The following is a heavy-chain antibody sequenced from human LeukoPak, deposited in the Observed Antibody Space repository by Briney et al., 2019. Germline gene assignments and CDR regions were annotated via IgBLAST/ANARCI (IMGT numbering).Heavy chain of an antibody. Sequence: GGSLRLSCAASGFTFSSYAMSWVRQAPGKGLEWVSAISGSGGSTYYADSVKRRFTISRDNSKNTLYLQMNSLRAEDTAVYYCAKWREGYSYGSKYGFDYWGQGTLVTVSS. CDR3: AKWREGYSYGSKYGFDY. D-gene: IGHD5-18*01. J-gene: IGHJ4*02. V-gene: IGHV3-23*01. CDR1: GFTFSSYA. CDR2: ISGSGGST.